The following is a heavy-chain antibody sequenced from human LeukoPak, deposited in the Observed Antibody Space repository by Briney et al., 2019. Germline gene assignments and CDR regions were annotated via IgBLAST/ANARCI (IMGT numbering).Heavy chain of an antibody. D-gene: IGHD6-19*01. CDR1: GGTFSSYA. CDR3: ARGYIAVAGIRDDYYMDV. J-gene: IGHJ6*03. CDR2: IIPIFGTA. V-gene: IGHV1-69*05. Sequence: SVKVSCKASGGTFSSYAISWVRQAPGQGLEWMGGIIPIFGTANYAQKFQGRVTITTDESTSTAYMELSSPRSEDTAVYYCARGYIAVAGIRDDYYMDVWGKGTTVTVSS.